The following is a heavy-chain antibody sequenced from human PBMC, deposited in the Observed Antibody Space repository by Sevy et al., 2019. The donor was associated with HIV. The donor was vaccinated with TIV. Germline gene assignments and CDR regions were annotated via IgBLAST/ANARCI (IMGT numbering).Heavy chain of an antibody. V-gene: IGHV3-30*02. D-gene: IGHD2-8*01. J-gene: IGHJ4*02. CDR3: AKNTAVVGVGGFDY. CDR1: GFTFSYSG. Sequence: GGSLRLSCGASGFTFSYSGMHWVRQAPGKGLEWVTFIQFDGSSQYYADSVKGRFTILRDNSKNTLYLQMNSLRSDDTAVYYCAKNTAVVGVGGFDYWGQGALVTVSS. CDR2: IQFDGSSQ.